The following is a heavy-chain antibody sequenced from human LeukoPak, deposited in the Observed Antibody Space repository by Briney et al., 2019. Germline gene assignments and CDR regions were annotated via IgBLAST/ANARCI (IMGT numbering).Heavy chain of an antibody. CDR2: IGTDDGETRT. CDR1: GYTFTSFG. V-gene: IGHV1-18*01. J-gene: IGHJ4*02. D-gene: IGHD5-24*01. Sequence: ASVTVSCKASGYTFTSFGISWVRQAPGQGLEWLGWIGTDDGETRTNYAQNFQGRLSMTGDTSASTAYMELGSLRSDDTAVLYCARVLGGGFIDYWGQGTLVTVSS. CDR3: ARVLGGGFIDY.